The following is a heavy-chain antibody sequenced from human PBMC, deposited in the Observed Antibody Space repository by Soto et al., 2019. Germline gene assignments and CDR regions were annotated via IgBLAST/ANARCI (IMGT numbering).Heavy chain of an antibody. CDR2: VNHSGTT. Sequence: PSETLSPTCSVYGGSFSAYYWSWIRQPPVKGLEWIGEVNHSGTTNYNPSLKSRVTISVDTSKNQFSLKLSSVTAADTDVYYCARGRRQISLYQFYIMDVWGQGTTVTVS. V-gene: IGHV4-34*01. D-gene: IGHD2-2*01. CDR1: GGSFSAYY. J-gene: IGHJ6*02. CDR3: ARGRRQISLYQFYIMDV.